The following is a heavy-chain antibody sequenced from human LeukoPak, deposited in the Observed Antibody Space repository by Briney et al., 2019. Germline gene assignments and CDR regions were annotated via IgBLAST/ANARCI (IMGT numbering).Heavy chain of an antibody. CDR3: AKTRGTVTSRGAFDI. CDR2: ISFDGSNK. V-gene: IGHV3-30*18. CDR1: GFTFSDGW. D-gene: IGHD4-17*01. Sequence: GGSLRLSCAASGFTFSDGWMSWVRQAPGKGLEWVAVISFDGSNKYYADSVKGRFTISRDDSKNTLYLQMNSLRAEDTAVYFCAKTRGTVTSRGAFDIWGQGTMVTVSS. J-gene: IGHJ3*02.